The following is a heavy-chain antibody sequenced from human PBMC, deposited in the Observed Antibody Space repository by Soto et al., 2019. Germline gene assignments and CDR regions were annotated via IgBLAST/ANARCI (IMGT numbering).Heavy chain of an antibody. CDR3: ARGGVYCNAGSCPYNWFDP. J-gene: IGHJ5*02. CDR2: ISAYNGNT. V-gene: IGHV1-18*01. Sequence: QAQLVQSGAEVKKPGASVKVSCKTSGYTFTNYGITWVRQAPGQGLEWMGWISAYNGNTNYAQNLQGRVSMTTDSSTSTAYRELRSLRSGDTAVYYCARGGVYCNAGSCPYNWFDPWGQGTLVTVSS. CDR1: GYTFTNYG. D-gene: IGHD2-15*01.